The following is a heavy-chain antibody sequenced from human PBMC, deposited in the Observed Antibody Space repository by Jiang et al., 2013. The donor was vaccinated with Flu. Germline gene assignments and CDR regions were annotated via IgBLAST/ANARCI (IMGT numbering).Heavy chain of an antibody. Sequence: AEVKKPGASVKVSCKASGYTFTGYYMHWVRQAPGQGLEWMGRINPNSGGTNYAQTFQGRVTMTRDTSITTAYMELSRLRSDDTAVYYCAKGDTSGRNWFDPWGQGTLVTVSS. V-gene: IGHV1-2*06. CDR3: AKGDTSGRNWFDP. J-gene: IGHJ5*02. D-gene: IGHD6-19*01. CDR2: INPNSGGT. CDR1: GYTFTGYY.